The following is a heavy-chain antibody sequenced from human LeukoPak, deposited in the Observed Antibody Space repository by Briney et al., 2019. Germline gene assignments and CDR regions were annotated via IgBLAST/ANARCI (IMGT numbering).Heavy chain of an antibody. CDR1: GFTFSSYG. J-gene: IGHJ2*01. D-gene: IGHD5-18*01. V-gene: IGHV3-30*18. CDR2: ISYDGSNK. Sequence: GGALRLSCAASGFTFSSYGMHWVRQAPGKGLEWVAIISYDGSNKYYADSVKGRFTISRDNSKNTLYLQMNSLRAEDTAVYYCAKPGRNSEYSYDPWYFDLWGRGTLVTVSS. CDR3: AKPGRNSEYSYDPWYFDL.